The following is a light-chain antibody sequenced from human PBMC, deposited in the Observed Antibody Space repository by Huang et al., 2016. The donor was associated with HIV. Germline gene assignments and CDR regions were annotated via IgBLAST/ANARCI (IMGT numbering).Light chain of an antibody. CDR3: QQYNNWPRT. CDR2: GAS. V-gene: IGKV3-15*01. Sequence: EIVMTQSPATLSVSPGERATLSCRASQSVSSNLAWYQQKPGQAPRLLIYGASTRATGIPARFSGSGSGTEFTLTISSLQSEDFAVYYCQQYNNWPRTFGQETKVEI. CDR1: QSVSSN. J-gene: IGKJ1*01.